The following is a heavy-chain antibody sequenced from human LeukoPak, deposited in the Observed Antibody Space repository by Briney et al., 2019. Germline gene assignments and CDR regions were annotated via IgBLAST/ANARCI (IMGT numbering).Heavy chain of an antibody. J-gene: IGHJ5*02. CDR2: MNHNSGNT. CDR3: ARVTYPRGKGGMYNWFDP. Sequence: ASVKVSCKASGYTFTSYDINWVRQATGQGLEWMGWMNHNSGNTGYAQKFQGRVTMTRNTSISTAYMELSSLRSEDTAVYYCARVTYPRGKGGMYNWFDPWGQGTVVTVSS. CDR1: GYTFTSYD. V-gene: IGHV1-8*02.